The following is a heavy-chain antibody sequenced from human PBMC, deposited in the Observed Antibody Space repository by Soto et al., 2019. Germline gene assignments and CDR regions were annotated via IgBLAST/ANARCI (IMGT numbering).Heavy chain of an antibody. J-gene: IGHJ4*02. V-gene: IGHV3-23*01. CDR1: GLTFSRYA. Sequence: EEQLLESGGGLVQPGGSLRLSCAASGLTFSRYAMSWVRQSPGKGLEWVSIINPSGDITYYGDSVKGRFTISRDNSKNTLSLQMNSLRAEDTVVYYCARSLRPSAFTPYYFDYRGQGTLVTVSS. CDR2: INPSGDIT. D-gene: IGHD2-15*01. CDR3: ARSLRPSAFTPYYFDY.